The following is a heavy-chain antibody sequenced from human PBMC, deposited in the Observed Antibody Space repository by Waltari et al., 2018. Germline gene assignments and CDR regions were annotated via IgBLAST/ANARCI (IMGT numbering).Heavy chain of an antibody. CDR2: TYYRSKWYN. J-gene: IGHJ4*02. Sequence: PSQTLSLTCAISGDSVSSNSAAWNWIRQSPSRGLEWLGRTYYRSKWYNDYVVSVKSRITINPDTSKNQFSLQLNSVTPEDTAVYYCARVVNDRRGLLWFGELLQPYYFDYWGQGTLVTVSS. CDR3: ARVVNDRRGLLWFGELLQPYYFDY. V-gene: IGHV6-1*01. D-gene: IGHD3-10*01. CDR1: GDSVSSNSAA.